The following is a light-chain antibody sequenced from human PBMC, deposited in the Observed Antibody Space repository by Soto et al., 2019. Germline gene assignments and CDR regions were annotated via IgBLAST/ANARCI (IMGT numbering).Light chain of an antibody. V-gene: IGKV1-9*01. Sequence: IQLTQSPSSLSASVGDRVTITCRASRGISSYLAWYQQKPGKAPKLLVYSASTLQGGVPSRFSGSGSGPDFTLTISSLQPEDSATYFCQQLNSYPQTFGRGTRLEIK. CDR1: RGISSY. CDR2: SAS. CDR3: QQLNSYPQT. J-gene: IGKJ5*01.